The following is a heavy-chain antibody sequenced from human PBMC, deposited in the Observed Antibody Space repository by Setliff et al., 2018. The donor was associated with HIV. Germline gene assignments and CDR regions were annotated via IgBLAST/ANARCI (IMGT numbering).Heavy chain of an antibody. V-gene: IGHV4-34*01. J-gene: IGHJ3*02. CDR2: INHSGST. Sequence: TSETLSLTCAVYGGSFSGYYWSWIRQPPGKGLEWIGEINHSGSTNYNPSLKSRVTISVDTSKNQFSLKLSSVTAADTAVYYCARIGSHKIRDAFDIWGQGTMVTVS. CDR1: GGSFSGYY. CDR3: ARIGSHKIRDAFDI. D-gene: IGHD1-26*01.